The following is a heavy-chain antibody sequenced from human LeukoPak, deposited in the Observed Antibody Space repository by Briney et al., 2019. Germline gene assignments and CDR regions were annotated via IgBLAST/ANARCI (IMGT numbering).Heavy chain of an antibody. CDR1: EDTSSTYT. D-gene: IGHD3-10*01. J-gene: IGHJ6*02. CDR2: LIPMFDMT. CDR3: ARNHYYGSGRFRMDYGMDV. Sequence: SVKVSCNAYEDTSSTYTSTWVRQAPVHGPKWIRRLIPMFDMTTYAQKFQGRVTITVDQSTSTAYMELSSLRSEDTAVYYCARNHYYGSGRFRMDYGMDVWGQGTTVTVSS. V-gene: IGHV1-69*02.